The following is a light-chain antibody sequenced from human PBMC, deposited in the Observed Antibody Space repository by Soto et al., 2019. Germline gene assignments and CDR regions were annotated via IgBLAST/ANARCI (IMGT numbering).Light chain of an antibody. CDR1: QSVSTN. CDR3: QEYNIRLPAT. V-gene: IGKV3-15*01. J-gene: IGKJ5*01. CDR2: GAS. Sequence: EVVMTQSPATLSVSPGERATLSCRASQSVSTNLAWYQQKPGQAPRLLIYGASTRATGVPGRFSGSGSGTEFTLTISSLQSEDFAVYYCQEYNIRLPATFGQGTRLEMK.